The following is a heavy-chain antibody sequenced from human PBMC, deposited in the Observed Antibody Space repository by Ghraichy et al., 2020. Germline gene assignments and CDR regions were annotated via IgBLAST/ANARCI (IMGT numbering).Heavy chain of an antibody. CDR2: IYYSGST. V-gene: IGHV4-39*01. J-gene: IGHJ6*02. D-gene: IGHD6-13*01. Sequence: SETLSLTCTVSGGSISSSSYYWGWIRQPPGKGLEWIGSIYYSGSTYYNPSLKSRVTISVDMSKNQFSLKLSSVTAADTAVYYCASCGYSGYSSSPFPSGMDVWGQGTTVTVSS. CDR3: ASCGYSGYSSSPFPSGMDV. CDR1: GGSISSSSYY.